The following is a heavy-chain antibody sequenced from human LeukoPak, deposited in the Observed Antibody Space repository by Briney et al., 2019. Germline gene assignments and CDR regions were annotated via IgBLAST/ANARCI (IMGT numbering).Heavy chain of an antibody. V-gene: IGHV3-21*04. J-gene: IGHJ4*02. CDR3: AKRPYYDSSGYYFFDY. D-gene: IGHD3-22*01. Sequence: GGSLRLSCAASGFTFSRYSMNWVRQAPGKGLEWVSCISSSGSSTFYADSVKGRFTISRDNAKNSLYLQMNSLRAEDTAVYYCAKRPYYDSSGYYFFDYWGQGTLVTVSS. CDR2: ISSSGSST. CDR1: GFTFSRYS.